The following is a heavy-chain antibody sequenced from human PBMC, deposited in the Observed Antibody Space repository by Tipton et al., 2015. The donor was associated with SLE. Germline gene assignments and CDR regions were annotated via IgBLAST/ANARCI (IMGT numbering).Heavy chain of an antibody. CDR2: INHSGST. J-gene: IGHJ4*02. CDR3: AGGIMGDRDY. Sequence: TLSLTCAVYGGSFSGYYCSWIRQSPGKGLEWIGEINHSGSTNYNPSLKSRATISVDTSKNQFSLKLSSVTAADTAVYYCAGGIMGDRDYWGQGPLVSVSS. V-gene: IGHV4-34*01. CDR1: GGSFSGYY. D-gene: IGHD3-16*01.